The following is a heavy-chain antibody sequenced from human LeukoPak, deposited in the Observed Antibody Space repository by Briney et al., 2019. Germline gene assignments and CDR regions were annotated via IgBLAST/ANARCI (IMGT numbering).Heavy chain of an antibody. CDR3: ARLVYDSRGYYFDY. D-gene: IGHD3-22*01. V-gene: IGHV4-4*07. Sequence: SKTLSLTCTVSGSSISNYYWSWIRQSAGKGLEWIGRIYSSGNTNYKPSLESRVTMSVDTSKNQFSLKLSSVTAADTAVYYCARLVYDSRGYYFDYWGQGTLVTVSS. CDR2: IYSSGNT. CDR1: GSSISNYY. J-gene: IGHJ4*02.